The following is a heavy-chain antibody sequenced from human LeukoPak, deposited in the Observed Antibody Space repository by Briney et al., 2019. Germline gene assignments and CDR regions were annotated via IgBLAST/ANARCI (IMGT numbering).Heavy chain of an antibody. Sequence: PGGSLRLSCAASGFTFSSYGMHGVRQAPGKGLEGVAVKSYDGSNKYYADSVKGRFTISRDNSKNTLYLQMNSLRAEDTAVYYCAKDVGAWLRYFDYWGQGTLVTVSS. CDR3: AKDVGAWLRYFDY. CDR1: GFTFSSYG. V-gene: IGHV3-30*18. CDR2: KSYDGSNK. D-gene: IGHD3-9*01. J-gene: IGHJ4*02.